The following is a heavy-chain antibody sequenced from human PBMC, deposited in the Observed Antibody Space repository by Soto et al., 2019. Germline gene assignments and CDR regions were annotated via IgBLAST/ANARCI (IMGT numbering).Heavy chain of an antibody. D-gene: IGHD2-2*01. CDR1: GFTFSSYV. CDR3: VKDGDSISSNKPLDY. J-gene: IGHJ4*02. CDR2: ISGSGSST. V-gene: IGHV3-23*01. Sequence: EVQLLESGGDLVQPGGSLRLSCAASGFTFSSYVISWVRQAPGKGLEWVSGISGSGSSTYYADSVKGRFTISRDNSKNTLSLQMNSLRAEDTAVYYCVKDGDSISSNKPLDYWGQGTLVTVSS.